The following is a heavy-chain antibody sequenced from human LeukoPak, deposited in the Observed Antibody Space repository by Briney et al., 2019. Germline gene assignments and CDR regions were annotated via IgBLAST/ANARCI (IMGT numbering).Heavy chain of an antibody. CDR1: GGSITSGRFY. CDR2: VSYSGST. V-gene: IGHV4-31*03. D-gene: IGHD1-20*01. Sequence: PSETLSLTCTLSGGSITSGRFYWTWIRQHPQRGLEWIGYVSYSGSTNYNSSLKSRLTISADTSKNQFYLGLTSVTAADTAVYFCARDPRGDITGTTFDRWGQGTLVTASS. CDR3: ARDPRGDITGTTFDR. J-gene: IGHJ5*02.